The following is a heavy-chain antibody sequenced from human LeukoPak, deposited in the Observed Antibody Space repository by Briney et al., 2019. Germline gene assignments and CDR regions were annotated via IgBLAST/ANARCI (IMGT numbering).Heavy chain of an antibody. D-gene: IGHD3-3*01. J-gene: IGHJ4*02. V-gene: IGHV4-59*01. CDR3: ARGNYDFWSGYYRSFDY. CDR2: IYYSGST. Sequence: SGTLSLTCTVSGGSISSYYWSWIRQPPGKGLEWIGYIYYSGSTNYNPSLKSRATISVDTSKNQFSLKLSSVTAADTAVYYCARGNYDFWSGYYRSFDYWGQGTLVTVSS. CDR1: GGSISSYY.